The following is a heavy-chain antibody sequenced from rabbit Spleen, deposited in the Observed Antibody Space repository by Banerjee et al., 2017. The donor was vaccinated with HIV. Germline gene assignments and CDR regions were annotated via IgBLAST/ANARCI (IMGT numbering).Heavy chain of an antibody. D-gene: IGHD1-1*01. CDR2: IAGSSNGSS. Sequence: QEQLEESGGGLVQPGASLRLTCTASGFSFSSSDDMCWVRQAPGKGLEWISCIAGSSNGSSYAGSWEKRLSITTNTSSTAVTLQTTRLTAAAAASFFCARDGGGSFSSCGMDLWGPGTLVTVS. V-gene: IGHV1S45*01. J-gene: IGHJ6*01. CDR3: ARDGGGSFSSCGMDL. CDR1: GFSFSSSDD.